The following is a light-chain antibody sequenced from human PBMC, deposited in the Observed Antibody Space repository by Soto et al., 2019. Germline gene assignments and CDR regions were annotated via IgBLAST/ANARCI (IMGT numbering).Light chain of an antibody. CDR3: QSYDSTLSGSV. Sequence: QAVVTQPPSVSGAPGQRVTISCAGSSSNIGAAYDVNWYQQLPGTAPKLLIYGSTNRPSGVPDRFSGSKSGTSASLAITGLQAEDEADYYCQSYDSTLSGSVFGGGTKLTVL. J-gene: IGLJ2*01. V-gene: IGLV1-40*01. CDR1: SSNIGAAYD. CDR2: GST.